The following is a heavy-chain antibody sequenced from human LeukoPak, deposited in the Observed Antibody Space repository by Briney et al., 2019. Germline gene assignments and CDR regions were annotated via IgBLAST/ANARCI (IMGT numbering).Heavy chain of an antibody. J-gene: IGHJ4*02. CDR2: ISYDGSNK. CDR1: GFTFSSYT. V-gene: IGHV3-30-3*01. Sequence: PGRSLRLSCAASGFTFSSYTMHWVRQAPGKGLEWVALISYDGSNKYHADSVKGRFTISKDNSKNTLYPQMNSLRAEDTAVYYCARVFWSGHFDYWGQGTLVTVSP. D-gene: IGHD3-3*01. CDR3: ARVFWSGHFDY.